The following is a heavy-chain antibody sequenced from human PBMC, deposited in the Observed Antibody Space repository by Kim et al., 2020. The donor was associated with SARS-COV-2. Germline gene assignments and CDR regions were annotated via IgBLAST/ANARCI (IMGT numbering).Heavy chain of an antibody. Sequence: SYADSGKGRFTISRDNSKNTLFLQMNNLRAEDTAVYYCAKGAGAPFFFDYWGQGTLVTVSS. V-gene: IGHV3-23*01. D-gene: IGHD6-19*01. CDR3: AKGAGAPFFFDY. J-gene: IGHJ4*02.